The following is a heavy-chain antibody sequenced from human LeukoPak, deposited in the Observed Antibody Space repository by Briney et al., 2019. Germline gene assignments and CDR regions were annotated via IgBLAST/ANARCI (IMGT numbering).Heavy chain of an antibody. V-gene: IGHV3-23*01. CDR2: IGGGGGTS. CDR1: GFTFYNYA. CDR3: VRNKDSYFDY. J-gene: IGHJ4*02. D-gene: IGHD2/OR15-2a*01. Sequence: PGGSLRLSCTASGFTFYNYAMSWVRQAPGKGLEWGSTIGGGGGTSYYGDSVKGRFTVSRDNSKKTVHLQMNSLSVEDTALYYCVRNKDSYFDYWGQGSLVTVSS.